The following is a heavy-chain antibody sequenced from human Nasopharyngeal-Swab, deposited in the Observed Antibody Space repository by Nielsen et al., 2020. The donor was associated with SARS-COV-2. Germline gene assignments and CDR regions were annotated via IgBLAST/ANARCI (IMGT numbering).Heavy chain of an antibody. V-gene: IGHV3-7*03. CDR3: ARDQIGTTMLREVLKRYYYGMDV. J-gene: IGHJ6*02. CDR1: GFTFSSYG. Sequence: GGSLRLSCAASGFTFSSYGMHWVRQAPGKGLEWVANIKHDGSQKYYVDSVKGRFSISRDNGKNSLDLQMNSLGVDDTAVYYCARDQIGTTMLREVLKRYYYGMDVWGQGTTVTVSS. D-gene: IGHD3-10*01. CDR2: IKHDGSQK.